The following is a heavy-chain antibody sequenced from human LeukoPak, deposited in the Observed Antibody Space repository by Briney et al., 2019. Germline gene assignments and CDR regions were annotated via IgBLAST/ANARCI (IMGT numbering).Heavy chain of an antibody. V-gene: IGHV3-21*01. J-gene: IGHJ4*02. CDR1: GFTFSSYS. CDR2: ISSSSSYI. CDR3: ARDTYYYDSSGSLDY. D-gene: IGHD3-22*01. Sequence: GGSLRLSCAASGFTFSSYSMNWVRQAPGKGLEWVSSISSSSSYIYYADSVKGRFTISRDNAKNSLYLQMNSLRDEDTAVYYCARDTYYYDSSGSLDYWGQGTLVTVSS.